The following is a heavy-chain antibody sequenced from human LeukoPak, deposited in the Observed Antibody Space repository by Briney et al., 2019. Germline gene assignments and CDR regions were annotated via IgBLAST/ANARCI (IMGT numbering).Heavy chain of an antibody. CDR3: ARGRWQQLIRSYYGMDV. CDR2: ISAYNGNT. D-gene: IGHD6-13*01. Sequence: GASVKVSCKASGHTFTSYGISWVRQAPGQGLEWMGWISAYNGNTNYAQKLQGRVTMTTDTSTSTAYMELRSLRSDDTAVYFCARGRWQQLIRSYYGMDVWGQGTTVTVSS. V-gene: IGHV1-18*01. J-gene: IGHJ6*01. CDR1: GHTFTSYG.